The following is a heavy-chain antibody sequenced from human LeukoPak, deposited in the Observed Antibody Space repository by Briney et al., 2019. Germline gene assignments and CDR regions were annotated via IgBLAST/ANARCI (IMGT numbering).Heavy chain of an antibody. CDR3: ARVGAYCSSSSCFDY. V-gene: IGHV1-18*01. CDR1: GYTFTSYG. Sequence: ASVKVSCKTSGYTFTSYGISWVRQAPGQGLEWMGWISAYNGNTDYAQNLQDRVTMTADTSTSTAYMELRSLRSDDTAVYYCARVGAYCSSSSCFDYWDQGTLVTVSS. CDR2: ISAYNGNT. D-gene: IGHD2-2*01. J-gene: IGHJ4*02.